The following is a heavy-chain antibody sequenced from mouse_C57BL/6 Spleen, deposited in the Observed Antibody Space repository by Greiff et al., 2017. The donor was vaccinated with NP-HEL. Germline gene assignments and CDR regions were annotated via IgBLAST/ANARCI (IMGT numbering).Heavy chain of an antibody. D-gene: IGHD1-1*01. CDR1: GYSITSGYY. V-gene: IGHV3-6*01. J-gene: IGHJ2*01. Sequence: ESGPGLVKPSQSLSLTCSVTGYSITSGYYWNWIRQFPGNKLEWMGYISYDGSNNYNPSLKNRISITRDTSKNQFFLKLNSVTTEDTATYYCARNYGSAGGYFDYWGQGTTLTVSS. CDR3: ARNYGSAGGYFDY. CDR2: ISYDGSN.